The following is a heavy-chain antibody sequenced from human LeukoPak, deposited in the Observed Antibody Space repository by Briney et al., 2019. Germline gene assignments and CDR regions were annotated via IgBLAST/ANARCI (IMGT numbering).Heavy chain of an antibody. CDR1: GFSLRNYW. V-gene: IGHV3-7*01. CDR2: IKQDESEK. CDR3: ARALDSSSSRYQAFEY. D-gene: IGHD2-2*01. J-gene: IGHJ4*02. Sequence: VVSLRLSCVASGFSLRNYWMSWVRQAPGKGLEWVANIKQDESEKYYVESVKGRFTISRDNAKNSLYLQMNSLRAEITAVYYCARALDSSSSRYQAFEYWGQGTLVTVSS.